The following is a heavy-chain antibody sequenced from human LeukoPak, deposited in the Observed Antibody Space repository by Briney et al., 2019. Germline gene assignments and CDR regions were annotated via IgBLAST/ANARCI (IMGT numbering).Heavy chain of an antibody. J-gene: IGHJ4*02. CDR2: IRPSGDNT. Sequence: GGSLRLSCAASGFTFSSYDMTWVRQAPGRGLEWVSSIRPSGDNTYYGDSVKGRFTISRDNSKNTPYLQMNSLRLEDTAVYYCVRDWAPASMQAAPFDCWGQGTLVTVSS. V-gene: IGHV3-23*01. D-gene: IGHD2/OR15-2a*01. CDR1: GFTFSSYD. CDR3: VRDWAPASMQAAPFDC.